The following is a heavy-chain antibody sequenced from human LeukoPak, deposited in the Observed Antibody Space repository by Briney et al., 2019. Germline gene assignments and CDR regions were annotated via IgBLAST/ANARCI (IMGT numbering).Heavy chain of an antibody. CDR1: GFTFSSYG. Sequence: PGGSLRLSCAASGFTFSSYGMHWVRQAPGKGLEWVSFIRYDGSNKYYADSVKGRFTISRDNSKNTLYLQMNSLRAEDTAVYYCARDKRRSSSWYDYWGQGTLVTVSS. V-gene: IGHV3-30*02. J-gene: IGHJ4*02. CDR3: ARDKRRSSSWYDY. CDR2: IRYDGSNK. D-gene: IGHD6-13*01.